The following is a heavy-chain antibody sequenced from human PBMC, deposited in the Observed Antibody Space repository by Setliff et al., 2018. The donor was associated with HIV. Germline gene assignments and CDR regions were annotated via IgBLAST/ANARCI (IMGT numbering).Heavy chain of an antibody. CDR3: ARGRMGYSSSWYAGGNI. V-gene: IGHV4-59*08. CDR2: TYYSGRT. Sequence: PSETLSLTCTVSGGPISSYYWSWIRQPPGKGLEWIGYTYYSGRTNYNPSLKSRVTISVDTSKNQFSLKLSSVTAADTAMYYCARGRMGYSSSWYAGGNIWGQGTMVTVSS. J-gene: IGHJ3*02. CDR1: GGPISSYY. D-gene: IGHD6-13*01.